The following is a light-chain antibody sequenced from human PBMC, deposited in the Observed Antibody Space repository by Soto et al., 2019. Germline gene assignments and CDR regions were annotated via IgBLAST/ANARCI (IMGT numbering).Light chain of an antibody. CDR1: QSISSW. V-gene: IGKV1-5*01. CDR2: DAS. CDR3: QQYNSYSQT. Sequence: IRITQSPSTLSASVGDRVTITCRASQSISSWLAWYQQKPGKAPKLLIYDASSLESGVPSRFSGSGSGTELTLTISSLQPDDFETDYCQQYNSYSQTFGQGTKVDIK. J-gene: IGKJ1*01.